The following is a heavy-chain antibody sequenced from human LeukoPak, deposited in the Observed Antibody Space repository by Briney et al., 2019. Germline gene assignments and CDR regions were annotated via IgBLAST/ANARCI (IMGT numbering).Heavy chain of an antibody. CDR2: ISSSSSYI. J-gene: IGHJ4*02. D-gene: IGHD5-18*01. V-gene: IGHV3-21*01. CDR1: RFTFSSYS. CDR3: ARDFHSYGFDY. Sequence: GGSLRLSCAASRFTFSSYSMNWVRQAPGKGLEWVSSISSSSSYIYYADSVKGRFTISRDNAKNSLYLQMNSLRAEDTAVYYCARDFHSYGFDYWGQGTLVTVSS.